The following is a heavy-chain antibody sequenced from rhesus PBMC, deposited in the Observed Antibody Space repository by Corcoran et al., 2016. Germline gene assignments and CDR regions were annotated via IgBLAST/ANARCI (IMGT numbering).Heavy chain of an antibody. Sequence: QVQLQESGPGLVKPSETLSLTCAVSGGSISGYYYWSWIRQPPGKGLEWIGCIYGSGGGNYLNPSLKSRVTLSVDTSKNQFSLKLSSVTAADTAVYYCASVNTVTDGDYWGQGVLVTVSS. V-gene: IGHV4S14*01. J-gene: IGHJ4*01. CDR1: GGSISGYYY. D-gene: IGHD4-23*01. CDR3: ASVNTVTDGDY. CDR2: IYGSGGGN.